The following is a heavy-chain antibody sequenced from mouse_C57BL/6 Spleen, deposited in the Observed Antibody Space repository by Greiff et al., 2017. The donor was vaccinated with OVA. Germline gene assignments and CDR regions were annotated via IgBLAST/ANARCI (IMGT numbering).Heavy chain of an antibody. CDR3: AREVLNYFYY. CDR1: GFTFSSYA. V-gene: IGHV5-4*01. J-gene: IGHJ2*01. CDR2: ISDGGSYT. Sequence: EVKLVESGGGLVKPGGSLKLSCAASGFTFSSYAMSWVRQTPEKRLEWVATISDGGSYTYYPDNVQGRFTISRDNAKNNLYLQMSHLKSEDTAMYYCAREVLNYFYYWGQGTTLTVSS.